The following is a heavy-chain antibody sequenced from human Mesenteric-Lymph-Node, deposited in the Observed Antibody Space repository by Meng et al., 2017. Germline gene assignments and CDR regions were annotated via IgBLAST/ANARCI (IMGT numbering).Heavy chain of an antibody. J-gene: IGHJ4*02. D-gene: IGHD3-16*01. CDR2: IYYSGST. Sequence: SETLSLTCTVSGGSISSSSYYWGWIRQPPGKGLEWIGSIYYSGSTYYNPSLKSRVTISVDTSKNQFSLKLSSVTAADTAVYYCARAPQPRSGGYYFDYWGQGTLVTVAS. CDR1: GGSISSSSYY. V-gene: IGHV4-39*07. CDR3: ARAPQPRSGGYYFDY.